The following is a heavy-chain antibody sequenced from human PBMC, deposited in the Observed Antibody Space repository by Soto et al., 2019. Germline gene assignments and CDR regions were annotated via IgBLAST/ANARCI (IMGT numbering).Heavy chain of an antibody. CDR2: IIPRFGTT. Sequence: QVQVVQSGAEVKKPGSSVRVSCKASGDSFTKYTVNWVRQAPRQGLEWMGGIIPRFGTTNYAPTLQDRVTITADASMNSVYRELSSLKPDDTALYYGARGRGFHNRGRSHLDPWGQGTLVTVSS. D-gene: IGHD1-1*01. CDR1: GDSFTKYT. J-gene: IGHJ5*02. V-gene: IGHV1-69*01. CDR3: ARGRGFHNRGRSHLDP.